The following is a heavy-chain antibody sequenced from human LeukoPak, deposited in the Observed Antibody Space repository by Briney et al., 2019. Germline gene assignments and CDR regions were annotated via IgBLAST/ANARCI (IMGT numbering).Heavy chain of an antibody. V-gene: IGHV3-74*01. CDR1: GFTFSNYW. CDR2: NPDGSTT. D-gene: IGHD3-16*01. Sequence: PGGSLRLSCAASGFTFSNYWMHWVRQDPGKGLVWVSFNPDGSTTNYADSVKGRFTISRDNSKNTLYLQMNSLRAEDTAAYYCATDVYYRDSTGYFDNWGQGTLVTVSS. CDR3: ATDVYYRDSTGYFDN. J-gene: IGHJ4*03.